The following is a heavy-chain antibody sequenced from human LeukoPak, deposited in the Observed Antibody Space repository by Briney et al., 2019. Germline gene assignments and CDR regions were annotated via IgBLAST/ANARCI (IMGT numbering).Heavy chain of an antibody. CDR2: ISSSGNTK. CDR1: GFTFSDFY. V-gene: IGHV3-11*01. CDR3: ANRGGYSYGYLFDY. J-gene: IGHJ4*02. D-gene: IGHD5-18*01. Sequence: GGSLRLSCAASGFTFSDFYMSWIRQAPGKGLEWVSYISSSGNTKYYADSVKGRFTMSGDNAKNSLYLQMDSLRVEDTAVYYCANRGGYSYGYLFDYWGQGTLVTVSS.